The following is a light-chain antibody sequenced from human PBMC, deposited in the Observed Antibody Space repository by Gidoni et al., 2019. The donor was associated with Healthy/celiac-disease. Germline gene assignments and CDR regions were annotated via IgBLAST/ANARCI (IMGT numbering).Light chain of an antibody. J-gene: IGLJ3*02. CDR2: QDS. V-gene: IGLV3-1*01. CDR3: QAWDSSTAWV. CDR1: KLGDNY. Sequence: SYELTQPPSVSVSPGQTASITCSGDKLGDNYACWYQQKPGQSTVLVIYQDSKRPSGIPDRFSGYNSGNTATLTISGTQAMEEADYYCQAWDSSTAWVFGGGTKLTVL.